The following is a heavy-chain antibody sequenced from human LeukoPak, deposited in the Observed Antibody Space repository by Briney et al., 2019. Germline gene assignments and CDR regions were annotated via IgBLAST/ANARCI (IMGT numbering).Heavy chain of an antibody. CDR2: ISSSSSTI. CDR1: GFTFSSYS. D-gene: IGHD6-19*01. Sequence: GGSLRLSCAASGFTFSSYSMNWVRQAPGKGLEWVSYISSSSSTIYYADSVKGRFTISRDNAKNSLYLQMNSLRAEDTAVYYCARTLYSSGWYDYGMDVWGQGTTVTVSS. CDR3: ARTLYSSGWYDYGMDV. J-gene: IGHJ6*02. V-gene: IGHV3-48*04.